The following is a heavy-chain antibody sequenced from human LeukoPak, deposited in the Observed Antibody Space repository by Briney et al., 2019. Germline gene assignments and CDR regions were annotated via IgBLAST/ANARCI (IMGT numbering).Heavy chain of an antibody. CDR2: IYPGDSDT. V-gene: IGHV5-51*01. CDR1: GYSFTTYW. Sequence: GESLRISCKGSGYSFTTYWIGWVRQMPGKGLEWVGIIYPGDSDTRYGPSFQGQVTISADKSISTAYLQWSSLKASDTALYYCARGRLPNWFAPWGQGTLVTVSS. J-gene: IGHJ5*02. CDR3: ARGRLPNWFAP.